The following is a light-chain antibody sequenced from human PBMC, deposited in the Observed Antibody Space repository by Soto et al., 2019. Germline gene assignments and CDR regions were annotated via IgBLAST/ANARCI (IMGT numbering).Light chain of an antibody. V-gene: IGKV3-11*01. Sequence: EIVLTQSPDTLSLSPGERATLSFRASQSVISSLAWYQQKPGQPPRLLIYDASNRATGIPARFSGSGSGIDFTLTISSLEPEDFAVYYCQQRSNWPWTFGQGTKVEIK. CDR1: QSVISS. CDR2: DAS. CDR3: QQRSNWPWT. J-gene: IGKJ1*01.